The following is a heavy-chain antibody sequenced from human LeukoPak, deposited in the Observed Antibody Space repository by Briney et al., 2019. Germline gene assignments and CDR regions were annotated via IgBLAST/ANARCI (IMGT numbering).Heavy chain of an antibody. CDR2: TNSGGTTT. D-gene: IGHD3-10*02. CDR3: AKQSYARSLGE. J-gene: IGHJ4*02. V-gene: IGHV3-23*01. CDR1: GFPFSDFS. Sequence: PGGSLRLSCATSGFPFSDFSMTWVRQAPGKGLEWISTTNSGGTTTYYAESVKGRFTISRDNFKNALYLQMSSLRVEDAVIYYCAKQSYARSLGEGGPGTLVTVSS.